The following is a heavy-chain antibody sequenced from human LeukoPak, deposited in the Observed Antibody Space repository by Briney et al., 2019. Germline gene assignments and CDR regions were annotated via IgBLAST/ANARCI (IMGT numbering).Heavy chain of an antibody. Sequence: PGGSLRLSCAASGFTFSSYSMNWVRQAPGRGLEWVSSISTGSSYIYYADSVKGRFTISRDNAKNSLFLQVNSLRAEDTAVYYCARDGAYSSSWYFDYWGQGTLVTVSS. D-gene: IGHD6-13*01. J-gene: IGHJ4*02. CDR3: ARDGAYSSSWYFDY. V-gene: IGHV3-21*01. CDR1: GFTFSSYS. CDR2: ISTGSSYI.